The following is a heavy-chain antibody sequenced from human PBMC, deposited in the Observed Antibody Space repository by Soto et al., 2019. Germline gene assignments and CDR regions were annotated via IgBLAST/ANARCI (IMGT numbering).Heavy chain of an antibody. Sequence: ASVNVSCKASGGTFSIYAISWVRQAPGQGLEWMGGIIPIFGTANYAQKFQGRVTITADESTSTAYMELSSLRSEDTAVYYCARSPSYYDFWSGPPNTGNYYYYGMDVWGQGTTVTVSS. CDR2: IIPIFGTA. CDR3: ARSPSYYDFWSGPPNTGNYYYYGMDV. V-gene: IGHV1-69*13. CDR1: GGTFSIYA. D-gene: IGHD3-3*01. J-gene: IGHJ6*02.